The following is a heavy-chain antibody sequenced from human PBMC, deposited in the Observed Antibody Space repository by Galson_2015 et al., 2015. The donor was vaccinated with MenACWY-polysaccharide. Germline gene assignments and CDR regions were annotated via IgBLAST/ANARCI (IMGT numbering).Heavy chain of an antibody. J-gene: IGHJ3*01. Sequence: PALVKPTQTLTLTCSFSGFSLSTRRVGVGWIRQPPGEALEWLAVIYWDDDNRYSPSLKSRLTITKDTSKNQVVLTITNMDPVDTATYYCVHLVTTYGRIDEVDAFDVWGQGTMVSVSS. V-gene: IGHV2-5*02. CDR3: VHLVTTYGRIDEVDAFDV. CDR2: IYWDDDN. CDR1: GFSLSTRRVG. D-gene: IGHD4-11*01.